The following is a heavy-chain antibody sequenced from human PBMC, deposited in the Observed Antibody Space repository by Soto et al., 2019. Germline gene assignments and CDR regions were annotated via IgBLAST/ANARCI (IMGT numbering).Heavy chain of an antibody. CDR3: ARDYYGGNSRPHFDY. CDR2: IIPIFGTA. CDR1: GCTFSSYA. V-gene: IGHV1-69*13. D-gene: IGHD4-17*01. J-gene: IGHJ4*02. Sequence: AVKVSCKASGCTFSSYAISWVRQAPGQGLEWMGGIIPIFGTANYAQKFQGRVTITADESTSTAYMELSSLRSEDTAVYYCARDYYGGNSRPHFDYWGQGTLVTVSS.